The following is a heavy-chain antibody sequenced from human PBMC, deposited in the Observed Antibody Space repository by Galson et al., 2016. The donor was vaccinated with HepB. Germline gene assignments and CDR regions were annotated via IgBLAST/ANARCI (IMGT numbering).Heavy chain of an antibody. J-gene: IGHJ4*02. V-gene: IGHV3-48*03. CDR3: ARLGMGYCRGAACYSY. D-gene: IGHD2-15*01. CDR2: ISSRSTTI. Sequence: SLRLSCAASGFTFSDYEMNWVRQAPGKGLEWISYISSRSTTIYYADSVKGRFTISRDNAKKSLYLQMDSLRVEDTAVYYCARLGMGYCRGAACYSYWGQGTLVTVSS. CDR1: GFTFSDYE.